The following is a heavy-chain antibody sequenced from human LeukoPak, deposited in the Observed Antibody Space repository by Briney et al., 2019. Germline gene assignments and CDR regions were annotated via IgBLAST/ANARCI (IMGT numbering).Heavy chain of an antibody. CDR2: ISSSSSYI. Sequence: GGSLRLSCAASGFTFSSYSMNWVRQAPGKGLEWVSSISSSSSYIYYADSVKGRFTISRDNAKNSLYLQMNSLRAEDTAVYYCARESGDYSNRDYWGQGTLVTVSS. CDR1: GFTFSSYS. J-gene: IGHJ4*02. V-gene: IGHV3-21*01. D-gene: IGHD4-11*01. CDR3: ARESGDYSNRDY.